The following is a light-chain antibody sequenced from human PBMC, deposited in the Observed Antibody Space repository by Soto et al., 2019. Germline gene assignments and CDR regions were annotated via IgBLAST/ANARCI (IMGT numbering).Light chain of an antibody. CDR1: QSVSSSH. Sequence: EIVLTQSPDTLSLSPGERATLSCRSSQSVSSSHLAWYQQKPGQAPRLLISGASSRATGIPDRFTGSGSGTDFTLTISRLEPEDFAVYYCQQYGSSPRTFGQGTKVDIK. J-gene: IGKJ1*01. V-gene: IGKV3-20*01. CDR3: QQYGSSPRT. CDR2: GAS.